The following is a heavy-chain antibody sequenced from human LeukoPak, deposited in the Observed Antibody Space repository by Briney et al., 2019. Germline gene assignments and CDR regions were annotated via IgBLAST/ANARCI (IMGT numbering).Heavy chain of an antibody. CDR2: IYPGDSDT. Sequence: GESLKISCKGSGYSFTSYWIGWVRQMPGKGLEWMGIIYPGDSDTRYSPSFQGQVTISADKSISTAYLQWSNLRASDTAMYYCARPQQLVAFGIWGQGTMVTVSS. CDR1: GYSFTSYW. J-gene: IGHJ3*02. CDR3: ARPQQLVAFGI. D-gene: IGHD6-6*01. V-gene: IGHV5-51*01.